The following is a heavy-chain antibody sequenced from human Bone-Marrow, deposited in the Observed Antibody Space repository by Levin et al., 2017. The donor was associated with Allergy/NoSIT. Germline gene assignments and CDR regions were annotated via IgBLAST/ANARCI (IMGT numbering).Heavy chain of an antibody. J-gene: IGHJ4*02. D-gene: IGHD3-10*01. V-gene: IGHV4-59*01. CDR2: VSDSGTT. CDR1: GDSISSYY. CDR3: ATYVTLYLGSGNSYHAFDY. Sequence: PSETLSLTCTVSGDSISSYYWSWIRQPPGKGLQWIGYVSDSGTTKYNPSFKSRLTISLDTSKKHFSLNLSSVTTADTAVYYCATYVTLYLGSGNSYHAFDYWGQGALVTVSS.